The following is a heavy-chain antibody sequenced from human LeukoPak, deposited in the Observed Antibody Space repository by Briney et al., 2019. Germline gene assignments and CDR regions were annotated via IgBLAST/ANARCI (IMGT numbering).Heavy chain of an antibody. J-gene: IGHJ6*03. D-gene: IGHD3-3*01. V-gene: IGHV3-48*01. CDR2: ISSSSSTI. CDR1: GFTFSSYS. Sequence: PGGSLRLSCAASGFTFSSYSMNWVRQAPGKGLEGVSYISSSSSTIYYADSVKGRFTISRDNAKNSLYLQMNSLRAEDTAVYYCARLENYDFWSGYLPHYYMDVWGKGTTVTVSS. CDR3: ARLENYDFWSGYLPHYYMDV.